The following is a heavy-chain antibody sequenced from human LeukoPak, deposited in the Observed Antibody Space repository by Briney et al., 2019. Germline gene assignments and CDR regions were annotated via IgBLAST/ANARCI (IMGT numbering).Heavy chain of an antibody. J-gene: IGHJ4*02. Sequence: PGGSLRLSCAASGLTFSSYWMSWVRQAPGKGLEWLANIKEDGSDKYSVDSVKGRFTISRDNAKNSLYLQMNNLRVEDTAVYYCARAGYTSGYDYWGQGTLVTVSS. D-gene: IGHD6-19*01. V-gene: IGHV3-7*01. CDR1: GLTFSSYW. CDR3: ARAGYTSGYDY. CDR2: IKEDGSDK.